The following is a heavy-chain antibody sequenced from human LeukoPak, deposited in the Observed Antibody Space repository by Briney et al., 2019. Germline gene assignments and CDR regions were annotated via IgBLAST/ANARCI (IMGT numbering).Heavy chain of an antibody. J-gene: IGHJ4*02. CDR2: IIPIFGTA. Sequence: ASVKVSCKASGGTFSSYAISWVRQAPGQGLEWMGGIIPIFGTANYAQKFQGRVTITADKSTSTAYMELSSLRSEDMAVYYCARPNSGSQPFAPFDYWGQGTLVTVSS. CDR1: GGTFSSYA. V-gene: IGHV1-69*06. D-gene: IGHD6-13*01. CDR3: ARPNSGSQPFAPFDY.